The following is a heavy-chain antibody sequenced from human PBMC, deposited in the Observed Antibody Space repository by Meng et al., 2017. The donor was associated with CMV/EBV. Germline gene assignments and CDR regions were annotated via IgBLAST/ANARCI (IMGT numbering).Heavy chain of an antibody. CDR2: INPSGGST. D-gene: IGHD2-2*01. Sequence: ASVKVSCKASGYTFTSYYMHWVRQAPGQGLEWMGIINPSGGSTSYAQKFQGRVTMTRDTSISTAYMELSRLRSDDTAVYYCARDQSSTSYYYYGMDVWGQGTTVTVSS. CDR3: ARDQSSTSYYYYGMDV. V-gene: IGHV1-46*01. CDR1: GYTFTSYY. J-gene: IGHJ6*02.